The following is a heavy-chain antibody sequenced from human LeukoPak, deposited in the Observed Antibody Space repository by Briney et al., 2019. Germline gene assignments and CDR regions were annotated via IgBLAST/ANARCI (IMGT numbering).Heavy chain of an antibody. CDR1: GFTFNTYS. J-gene: IGHJ4*02. D-gene: IGHD2-21*02. V-gene: IGHV3-48*01. CDR2: ISSSSII. CDR3: ARDRDWAFDY. Sequence: GGSLRLSCAASGFTFNTYSMTWVRQAPGKGLEWISYISSSSIISYADSVKGRFTISGDNAKNSLYLQMNSLRAEDTAVYYCARDRDWAFDYWGQGTLVTVSS.